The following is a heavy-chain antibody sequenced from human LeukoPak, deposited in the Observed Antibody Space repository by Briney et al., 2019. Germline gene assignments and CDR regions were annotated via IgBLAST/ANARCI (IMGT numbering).Heavy chain of an antibody. Sequence: SETLSLTCAVYGGSFSGYYWGWIRQPPGKGLEWIANIYYSGSTYYNPSLKSRVTIPVDTSKNQFSLRLNSVTAADTSIYYCARIPTNAVPSAHNGFDIWGQGTMLTVSS. CDR2: IYYSGST. CDR1: GGSFSGYY. V-gene: IGHV4-34*01. J-gene: IGHJ3*02. D-gene: IGHD6-19*01. CDR3: ARIPTNAVPSAHNGFDI.